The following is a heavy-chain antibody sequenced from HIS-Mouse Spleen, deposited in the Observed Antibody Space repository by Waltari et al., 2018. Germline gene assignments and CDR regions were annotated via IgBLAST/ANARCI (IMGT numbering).Heavy chain of an antibody. J-gene: IGHJ4*02. V-gene: IGHV3-30*04. CDR1: GFTFSSYA. D-gene: IGHD3-10*01. CDR3: ARVTGGGY. Sequence: QVQLVESGGGVVQPGRSLRLSCAASGFTFSSYAMHWVRQAPGKGLEWVAVKSYDGRNKYTADSGKGRFTISRDNSKNPLYLQMNSLRAADTAVYYCARVTGGGYWGQGTLVTVSS. CDR2: KSYDGRNK.